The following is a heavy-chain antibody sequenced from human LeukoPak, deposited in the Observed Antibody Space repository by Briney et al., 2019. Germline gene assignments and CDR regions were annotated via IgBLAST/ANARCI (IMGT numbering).Heavy chain of an antibody. Sequence: SETLSLTCAVYGGSFSGYYWSWIRQPPGKGLEWIGEINHSVSTNYNPSLKSRVTISVDTCKSQFSPKLSSVTAADTGVYYCAREGCSSTSCYRLGYWGQGTLVTVSS. V-gene: IGHV4-34*01. CDR3: AREGCSSTSCYRLGY. CDR1: GGSFSGYY. CDR2: INHSVST. J-gene: IGHJ4*02. D-gene: IGHD2-2*01.